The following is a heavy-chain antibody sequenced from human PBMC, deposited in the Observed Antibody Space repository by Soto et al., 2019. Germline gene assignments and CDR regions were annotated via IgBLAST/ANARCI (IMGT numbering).Heavy chain of an antibody. CDR3: ARDLQGYYYYMDV. J-gene: IGHJ6*03. Sequence: SVKVSCKASGGTFSSYTISWVRQAPGQGLEWMGRIIPILGIANYAQKFQGRVTITADKSTSTAYMELSSLRSEDTAVYYCARDLQGYYYYMDVWGKGTTVTVSS. CDR2: IIPILGIA. CDR1: GGTFSSYT. V-gene: IGHV1-69*04.